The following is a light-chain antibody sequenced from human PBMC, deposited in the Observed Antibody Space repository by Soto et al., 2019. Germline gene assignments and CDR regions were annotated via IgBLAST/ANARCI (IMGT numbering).Light chain of an antibody. CDR1: QSISSF. V-gene: IGKV1-39*01. J-gene: IGKJ1*01. Sequence: DIHLTQSPSSLSASVGERVIITCRASQSISSFLNWYLHKPGKAPQLLIYEASTLQRGVPSRFSGTGSGTDFTLTITSLKPDDFATYYCQQTDTFPWTFGRGTRVEIK. CDR3: QQTDTFPWT. CDR2: EAS.